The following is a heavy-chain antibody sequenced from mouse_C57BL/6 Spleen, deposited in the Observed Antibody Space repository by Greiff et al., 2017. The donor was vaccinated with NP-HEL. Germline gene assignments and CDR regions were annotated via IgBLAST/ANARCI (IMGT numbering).Heavy chain of an antibody. Sequence: QVQLQQSGPELVKPGASVKISCKASGYAFSSSWMNWVKQRPGKGLEWIGRIYPGDGDTNYNGKFKGKATLTADKSSSTAYMQLSSLTSEDSAVYCCARRGAGWYFDVWGTGTTVTVSS. CDR1: GYAFSSSW. CDR2: IYPGDGDT. V-gene: IGHV1-82*01. CDR3: ARRGAGWYFDV. J-gene: IGHJ1*03.